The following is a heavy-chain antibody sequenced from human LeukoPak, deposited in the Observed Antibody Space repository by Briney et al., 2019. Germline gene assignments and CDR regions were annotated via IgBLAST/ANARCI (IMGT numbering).Heavy chain of an antibody. J-gene: IGHJ4*02. CDR1: VFTFSSYA. CDR3: ARDAVVVAGTTEIRFVS. CDR2: VPYDESKK. Sequence: GGSLRLSCAASVFTFSSYAMHWVRQAPGKGLEGVAHVPYDESKKNYADSLKGRFAISRDNSKNTLYLQMNSLRDEDTAMYYCARDAVVVAGTTEIRFVSRGQRKLVTVSS. D-gene: IGHD2-15*01. V-gene: IGHV3-30*07.